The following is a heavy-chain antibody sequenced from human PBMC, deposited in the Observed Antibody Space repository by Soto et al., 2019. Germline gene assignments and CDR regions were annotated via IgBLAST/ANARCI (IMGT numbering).Heavy chain of an antibody. J-gene: IGHJ5*02. V-gene: IGHV3-11*01. CDR3: ARVRVPSIAAAGTLVWFDP. D-gene: IGHD6-13*01. CDR1: GFTFSDYY. CDR2: ISSSGSTI. Sequence: QVPLVESGGGLVKPGGSLRLSCAASGFTFSDYYMSWIRQAPGKGLEWVSYISSSGSTIYYADSVKGRFTISRDNAKNSLYLQMNSLRAEDTAVYYCARVRVPSIAAAGTLVWFDPWGQGTLVTVSS.